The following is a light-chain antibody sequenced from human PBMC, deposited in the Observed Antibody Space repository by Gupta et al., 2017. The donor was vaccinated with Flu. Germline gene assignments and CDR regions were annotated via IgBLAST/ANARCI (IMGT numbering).Light chain of an antibody. CDR1: QSVSSDY. Sequence: EIVLTQSPGTLSLSPGERATLSCRASQSVSSDYLAWYQQKPGQAPRLLIYGASSRATGNTDRFSGSGSGTDFTLTIARREHEDFAVYYWQQVCSSVTFGHGTKVDIK. J-gene: IGKJ3*01. V-gene: IGKV3-20*01. CDR2: GAS. CDR3: QQVCSSVT.